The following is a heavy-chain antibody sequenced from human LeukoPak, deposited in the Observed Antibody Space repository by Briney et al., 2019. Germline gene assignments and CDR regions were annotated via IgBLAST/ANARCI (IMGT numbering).Heavy chain of an antibody. CDR1: GGSISSYY. Sequence: SETLSLTCTVSGGSISSYYWSWIRQPPGKGLEWIGYIYYSGSTNYNPSLKSRVTISVDTSKNQFSLKLSSVTAADTAVYYCAMEGFRHDAFDIWGQGTMVTVSS. J-gene: IGHJ3*02. CDR3: AMEGFRHDAFDI. CDR2: IYYSGST. V-gene: IGHV4-59*08. D-gene: IGHD2-21*01.